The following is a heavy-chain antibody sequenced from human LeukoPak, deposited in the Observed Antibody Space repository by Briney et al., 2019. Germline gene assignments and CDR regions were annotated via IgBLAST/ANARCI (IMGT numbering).Heavy chain of an antibody. CDR1: GMTVINNW. V-gene: IGHV3-74*01. CDR2: IKTDERTT. CDR3: TTGPSFGYEW. J-gene: IGHJ4*02. D-gene: IGHD3-22*01. Sequence: GGCLRPACAAAGMTVINNWIRWVRQDAGKWLVWVSLIKTDERTTIYADSVKGRFTISRDDGKSTLYLQMNSLRAEDTAIYYCTTGPSFGYEWWGQGTVVTVSS.